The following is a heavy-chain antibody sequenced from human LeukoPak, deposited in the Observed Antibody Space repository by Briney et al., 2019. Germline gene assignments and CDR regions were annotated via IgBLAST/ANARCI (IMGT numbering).Heavy chain of an antibody. D-gene: IGHD4-17*01. CDR1: GFTFSSYG. J-gene: IGHJ6*03. V-gene: IGHV3-30*03. Sequence: GRSLRLSCAASGFTFSSYGIHWVRQAPGKGLEWVAVISYDGSSKDYADSVKGRFTISRDNSKNTLYLQMNSLRAEDTAVYYCARPHLSYGDIRDYYYYYMDVWGKGTTVTVSS. CDR3: ARPHLSYGDIRDYYYYYMDV. CDR2: ISYDGSSK.